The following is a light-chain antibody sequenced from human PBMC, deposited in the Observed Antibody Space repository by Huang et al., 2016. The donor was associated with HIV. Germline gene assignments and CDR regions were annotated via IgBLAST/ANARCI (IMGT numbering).Light chain of an antibody. CDR1: QGITDD. CDR3: LQDHNYPRT. Sequence: AIQMTQSPSSLSASVGDRVTITCRASQGITDDLAWYQPKPGKAPKRMISGASTLRSGLPSRFSGSGSGTDFTLTISSLQPEDYATYYCLQDHNYPRTFGQGTKVEI. V-gene: IGKV1-6*01. J-gene: IGKJ1*01. CDR2: GAS.